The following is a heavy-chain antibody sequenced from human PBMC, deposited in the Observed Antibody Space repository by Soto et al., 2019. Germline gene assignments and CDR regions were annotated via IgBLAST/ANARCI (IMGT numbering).Heavy chain of an antibody. CDR2: IYSGGST. J-gene: IGHJ6*02. Sequence: EVQLVESGGGLVQPGGSLRLSCAASGFTVSSNYMSWVRQAPGKGLEWVSVIYSGGSTYYADSVKGRFTISRDNSKNPMYLQMNSLRAGDAAVYYCARPNSRYATDYGMDVWGQGTTVTVSS. V-gene: IGHV3-66*04. D-gene: IGHD6-13*01. CDR3: ARPNSRYATDYGMDV. CDR1: GFTVSSNY.